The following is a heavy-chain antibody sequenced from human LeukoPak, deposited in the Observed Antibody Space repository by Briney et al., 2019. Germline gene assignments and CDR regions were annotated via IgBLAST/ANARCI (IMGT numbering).Heavy chain of an antibody. V-gene: IGHV1-2*02. J-gene: IGHJ6*03. Sequence: ASVKVSCKASGYTFTGYYMHWVRQAPGQGLEWMGWINPNSGGTNYAQKFQGRVTMTRDTSISTAYMELSRLRSDDTAVYYCARGSDYDDYFYMDFWGKGTTVTVSS. CDR3: ARGSDYDDYFYMDF. CDR1: GYTFTGYY. CDR2: INPNSGGT.